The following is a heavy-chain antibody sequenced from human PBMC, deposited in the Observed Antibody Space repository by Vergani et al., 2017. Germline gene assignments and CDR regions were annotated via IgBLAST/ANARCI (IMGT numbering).Heavy chain of an antibody. CDR3: ARVAGSGFLDY. J-gene: IGHJ4*02. CDR2: INSNSGSP. D-gene: IGHD6-19*01. CDR1: GYDINNYA. V-gene: IGHV7-4-1*02. Sequence: QIHLVQSGTELKKPGASVKVSCKASGYDINNYALTWVRQAPGQGPEWMGWINSNSGSPTYAQAFTGRFVFSLDTSVNTAYLQINDLQSDDTAVYFCARVAGSGFLDYWGQGTKVTVSS.